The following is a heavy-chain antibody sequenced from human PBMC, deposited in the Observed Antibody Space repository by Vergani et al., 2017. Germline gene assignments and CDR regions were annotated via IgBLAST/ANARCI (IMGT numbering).Heavy chain of an antibody. J-gene: IGHJ6*02. CDR3: AREKRYSSSWFLARSMDV. V-gene: IGHV1-46*01. CDR1: GYTFTSYY. D-gene: IGHD6-13*01. Sequence: QVQLVQSGAEVKKPGASVKVSCKASGYTFTSYYMHWVRQAPGQGLEWMGIINPSGGSTSYAQKFQGRVTMTRDTSTSTVYMGLSSLTSEATAVYYCAREKRYSSSWFLARSMDVWGQGTTVTVSS. CDR2: INPSGGST.